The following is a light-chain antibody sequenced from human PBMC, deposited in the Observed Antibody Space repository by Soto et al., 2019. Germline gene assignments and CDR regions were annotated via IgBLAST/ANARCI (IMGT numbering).Light chain of an antibody. CDR3: SSYTVSTDVV. CDR2: EVS. CDR1: TSDFVNYNY. Sequence: QSALTQPASLSGSPGQSVTISCSGTTSDFVNYNYVSWYQHHPGKAPQLILSEVSNRPSGVSSRFSGSKSGNTASLTISGLQAEDEAYYYCSSYTVSTDVVFGGGTKVTVL. V-gene: IGLV2-14*01. J-gene: IGLJ2*01.